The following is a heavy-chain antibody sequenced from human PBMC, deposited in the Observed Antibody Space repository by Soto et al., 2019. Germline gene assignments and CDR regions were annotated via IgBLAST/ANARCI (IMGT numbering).Heavy chain of an antibody. CDR2: IYYSGST. D-gene: IGHD3-3*01. Sequence: SETLSLTCTVSGGPISTGGYYWSWIRQQPGKGLEWIGYIYYSGSTYYNPSLKSRVTISVDTSKNQFSLKLSSVTAADTAVYYCAREGYYDFWSGRNWFDPWGQGTLVTVSS. CDR3: AREGYYDFWSGRNWFDP. V-gene: IGHV4-31*03. J-gene: IGHJ5*02. CDR1: GGPISTGGYY.